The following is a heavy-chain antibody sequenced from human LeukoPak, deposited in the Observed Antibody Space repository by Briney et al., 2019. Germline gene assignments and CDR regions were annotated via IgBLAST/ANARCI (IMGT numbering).Heavy chain of an antibody. CDR3: ARDKDDFWSGMGGY. D-gene: IGHD3-3*01. V-gene: IGHV3-30-3*01. J-gene: IGHJ4*02. CDR2: LSYDGSNK. CDR1: GFTFSSYA. Sequence: GGSLRLSCAASGFTFSSYAMHWVRQAPGKGLEWVAVLSYDGSNKYYADSVKGRFTISRDNSKNTLYLQMNSLRAEDTAVYYCARDKDDFWSGMGGYWGQGTLVTVSS.